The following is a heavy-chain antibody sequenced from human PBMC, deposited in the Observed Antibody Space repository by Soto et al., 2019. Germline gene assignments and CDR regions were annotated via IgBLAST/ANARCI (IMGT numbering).Heavy chain of an antibody. Sequence: GGSLRLSCAASGFTFTNYAMNWVRQAPGKGLEWVSAINGFGDSLYYADSVRGRFTISRDNSKNTVYLQMNSLRPDDTAIYFCAKDFPYDTSGYYLYYSGYWGQGTVVTVS. CDR1: GFTFTNYA. V-gene: IGHV3-23*01. CDR2: INGFGDSL. CDR3: AKDFPYDTSGYYLYYSGY. D-gene: IGHD3-22*01. J-gene: IGHJ4*02.